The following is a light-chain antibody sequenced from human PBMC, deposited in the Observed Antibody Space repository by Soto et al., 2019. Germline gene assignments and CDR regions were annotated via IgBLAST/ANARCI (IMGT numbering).Light chain of an antibody. CDR3: QQYGRT. CDR1: QSVSSK. Sequence: LSCRASQSVSSKVAWYQQRRGQAPRLLIYGASSRATGIPSRFSGSGSGTDFTLTISRLEPEDFAVYYCQQYGRTFGQGTKVDIK. CDR2: GAS. V-gene: IGKV3-20*01. J-gene: IGKJ1*01.